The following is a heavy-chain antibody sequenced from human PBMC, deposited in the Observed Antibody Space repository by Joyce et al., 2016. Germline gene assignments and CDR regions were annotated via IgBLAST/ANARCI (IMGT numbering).Heavy chain of an antibody. CDR3: AKAYGGNLFDS. D-gene: IGHD4-23*01. J-gene: IGHJ4*02. V-gene: IGHV3-49*03. Sequence: VEVVESGGGLVQPGRSLRLSCRGSGFTFGNYAMGWFRQAPGKGLGWVGLIRSNSYGGTTDYAAPVKGRFTISRDVSQSTAYLHMSSLKAEDTALYYCAKAYGGNLFDSWGQGTLVTVSS. CDR1: GFTFGNYA. CDR2: IRSNSYGGTT.